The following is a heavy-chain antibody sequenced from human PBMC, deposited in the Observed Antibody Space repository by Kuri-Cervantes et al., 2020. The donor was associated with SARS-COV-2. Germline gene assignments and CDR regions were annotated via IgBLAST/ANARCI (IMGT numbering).Heavy chain of an antibody. CDR2: ITSSGSYI. CDR3: AREKHLRHYDSII. J-gene: IGHJ4*02. CDR1: GFTLSSYS. Sequence: GGSLRLSCAASGFTLSSYSMNWVRQAPGKGLEWVSLITSSGSYIFYADSVKGRFTISRDNAKNSLYLQMNSLRAEDTAVYYCAREKHLRHYDSIIWGQGTLVTVSS. V-gene: IGHV3-21*04. D-gene: IGHD3-22*01.